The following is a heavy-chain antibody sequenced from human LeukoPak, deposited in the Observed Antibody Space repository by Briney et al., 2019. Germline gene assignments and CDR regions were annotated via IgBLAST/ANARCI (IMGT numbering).Heavy chain of an antibody. J-gene: IGHJ4*02. V-gene: IGHV3-30*02. D-gene: IGHD3-22*01. Sequence: PGGSLRLSCAASGFTFSSYGMHWVRQAPGKGLEWVAFISFDGRNKDYADSVKGRFTISRDSSKNTLSLQMNSLRREDRALYYCAKDRFSEDSTGYLDYWGQGTLVTVSS. CDR2: ISFDGRNK. CDR1: GFTFSSYG. CDR3: AKDRFSEDSTGYLDY.